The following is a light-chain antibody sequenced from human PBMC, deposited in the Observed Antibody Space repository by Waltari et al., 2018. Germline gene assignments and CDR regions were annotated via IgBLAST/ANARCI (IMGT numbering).Light chain of an antibody. CDR2: DAS. CDR3: QKYVSLPAT. CDR1: QSVGRS. V-gene: IGKV3-20*01. J-gene: IGKJ1*01. Sequence: EIVLTQSPGTLSLSPGERATLSCRASQSVGRSLAWYRQKPGQAPRLLIYDASSRAAGIPDRFSGSGSGTDFSLAISRLEPEDFAVYYCQKYVSLPATFGQGTKVEIK.